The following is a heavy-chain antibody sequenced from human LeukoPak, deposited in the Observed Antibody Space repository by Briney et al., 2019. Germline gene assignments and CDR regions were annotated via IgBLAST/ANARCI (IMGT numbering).Heavy chain of an antibody. CDR1: GYTFTSYD. Sequence: LRASVKVSCKASGYTFTSYDINWVRQATGQGLEWMGWMNPNSGNTAYAQNFQGRVTMTRNTSISTAYMELSSLRSEDTAVYYCARVLMVRGVPPLGYWGQGTLVTVSS. CDR3: ARVLMVRGVPPLGY. V-gene: IGHV1-8*01. D-gene: IGHD3-10*01. J-gene: IGHJ4*02. CDR2: MNPNSGNT.